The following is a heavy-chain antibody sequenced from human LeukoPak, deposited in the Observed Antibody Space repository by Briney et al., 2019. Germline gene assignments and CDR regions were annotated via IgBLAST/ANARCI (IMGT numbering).Heavy chain of an antibody. Sequence: GGSLRLSCAASGFTFSSYAMTWVRQAPGKGLEWVSAISGSGGSTYYADSVKGRFTISRDNSKNTLYLQMNSLRAEDTAVYYCAKDQAYNYEIFGPRWGQGTLVTVSS. J-gene: IGHJ4*02. CDR2: ISGSGGST. V-gene: IGHV3-23*01. CDR3: AKDQAYNYEIFGPR. D-gene: IGHD3/OR15-3a*01. CDR1: GFTFSSYA.